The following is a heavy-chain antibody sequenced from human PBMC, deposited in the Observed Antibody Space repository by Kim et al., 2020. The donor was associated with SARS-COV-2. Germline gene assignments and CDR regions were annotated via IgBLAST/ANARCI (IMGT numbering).Heavy chain of an antibody. CDR1: GFTFSSYE. Sequence: GGSLRLSCAASGFTFSSYEMNWVRQAPGKGLEWVSYISSSGSTIYYADSVKGRFTISRDNAKNSLYLQMNSLRAEDTAVYYCARERYSYEIWFDPWGQGTLVTVSS. CDR2: ISSSGSTI. CDR3: ARERYSYEIWFDP. D-gene: IGHD5-18*01. V-gene: IGHV3-48*03. J-gene: IGHJ5*02.